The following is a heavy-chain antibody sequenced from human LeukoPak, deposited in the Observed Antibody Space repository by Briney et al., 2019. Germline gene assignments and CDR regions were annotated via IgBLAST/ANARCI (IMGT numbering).Heavy chain of an antibody. D-gene: IGHD3-3*01. J-gene: IGHJ6*02. CDR3: AKESYYDFWSGFVERYYYGMDV. CDR2: ISYDGSNK. CDR1: GFTFSSYS. V-gene: IGHV3-30*18. Sequence: GGSLRLSCAASGFTFSSYSMNWVRQAPGKGLEWVAVISYDGSNKYYADSVKGRFTISRDNSKNTLYLQMNSLRAEDTAVYYCAKESYYDFWSGFVERYYYGMDVWGQGTTVTVSS.